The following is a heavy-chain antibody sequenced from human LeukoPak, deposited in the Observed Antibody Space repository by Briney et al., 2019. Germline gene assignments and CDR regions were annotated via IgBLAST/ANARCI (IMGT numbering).Heavy chain of an antibody. J-gene: IGHJ5*02. CDR1: GFTFSSYW. V-gene: IGHV3-74*01. CDR3: ARAPGGYCSSTSCYNGWNWFDP. CDR2: INSDGSST. Sequence: GGSLRLSCAASGFTFSSYWMHWVRQAPGKGLVWVSRINSDGSSTSYADSVKGRFTISRDNAKNPLYLQMNSLRAEDTAVYYCARAPGGYCSSTSCYNGWNWFDPWGQGTLVTVSS. D-gene: IGHD2-2*02.